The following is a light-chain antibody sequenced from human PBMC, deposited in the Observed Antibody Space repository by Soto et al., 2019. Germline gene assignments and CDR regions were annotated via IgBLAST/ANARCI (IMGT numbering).Light chain of an antibody. J-gene: IGLJ2*01. V-gene: IGLV2-14*01. CDR1: SRDVGGYNY. CDR3: RSYTSSIPLVV. CDR2: DVS. Sequence: QSALTQPASVSGSPGQSITISCTGTSRDVGGYNYVSWYQQHPGKAPKLMIYDVSNRPSGVSNRFSGSTSGNTASLTISGLQSEDEADYYCRSYTSSIPLVVFGGGTKLTVL.